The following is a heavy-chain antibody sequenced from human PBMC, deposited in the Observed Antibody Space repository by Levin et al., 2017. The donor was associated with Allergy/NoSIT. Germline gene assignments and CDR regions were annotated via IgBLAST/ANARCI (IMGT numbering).Heavy chain of an antibody. CDR1: GGSISSSSYY. J-gene: IGHJ2*01. CDR2: IHYSGST. V-gene: IGHV4-39*01. CDR3: ARNKFTYYYDSTGYYFDL. Sequence: ETLSLTCTVSGGSISSSSYYWGWVRQPPGQGLEWIGSIHYSGSTYYNPSLKSRVTISVDTSKKQFFLKLSSVTAADTAVYYCARNKFTYYYDSTGYYFDLWGRGTLVTVSS. D-gene: IGHD3-22*01.